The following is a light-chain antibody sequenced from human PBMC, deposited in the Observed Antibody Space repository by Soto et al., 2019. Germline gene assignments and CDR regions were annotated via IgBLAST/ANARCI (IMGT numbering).Light chain of an antibody. V-gene: IGKV3D-11*02. CDR3: QHRSTWHLP. Sequence: EIVVTQSPATLSLSPGERATLSCRASQSISSYLAWYQQKPGQAPRLLIYDASNRATGIPTRFSGSGSGTDFTLTISSLEPEDIAVYYCQHRSTWHLPCGGGTKVDIK. CDR2: DAS. J-gene: IGKJ4*01. CDR1: QSISSY.